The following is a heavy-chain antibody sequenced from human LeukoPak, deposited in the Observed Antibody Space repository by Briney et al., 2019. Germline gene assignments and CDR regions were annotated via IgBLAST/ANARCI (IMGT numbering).Heavy chain of an antibody. CDR1: GFAFRSYG. D-gene: IGHD7-27*01. CDR2: ISGNGVGT. Sequence: GGSLRLSCAASGFAFRSYGMSWVRQAPGKGLEWVSAISGNGVGTYYADSVKGRFTISRDNPKNTLYLQMNNLRAEDTAVYYCAKDLAWGLDYWGQGTPVTVSS. V-gene: IGHV3-23*01. CDR3: AKDLAWGLDY. J-gene: IGHJ4*02.